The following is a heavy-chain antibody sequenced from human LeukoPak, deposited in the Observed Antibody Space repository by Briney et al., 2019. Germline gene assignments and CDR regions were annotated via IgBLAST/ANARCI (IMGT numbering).Heavy chain of an antibody. CDR1: GYTFTSYY. Sequence: ASVKVSCKASGYTFTSYYMHWVRQAPGQGLWWMGWINPNSGGTNYAQKFQGRVTMTRDTSISTAYMELSRLRSDDTAVYYCASSGPNRSNNWFDPWGQGTLVTVSS. CDR2: INPNSGGT. J-gene: IGHJ5*02. CDR3: ASSGPNRSNNWFDP. D-gene: IGHD1-14*01. V-gene: IGHV1-2*02.